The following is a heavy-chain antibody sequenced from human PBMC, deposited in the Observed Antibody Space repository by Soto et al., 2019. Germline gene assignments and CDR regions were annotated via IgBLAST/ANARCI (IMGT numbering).Heavy chain of an antibody. Sequence: GGSLRLSCAASGFTFSSYAMHWVRQAPGKGLEWVAVISYDGSNKYYADSVKGRFTISRDNSKNALYLQMNSLRAEDTAVYYCARDFLHIVVVTAILPNFDYWGQGTLVTVSS. CDR2: ISYDGSNK. CDR3: ARDFLHIVVVTAILPNFDY. D-gene: IGHD2-21*02. J-gene: IGHJ4*02. V-gene: IGHV3-30-3*01. CDR1: GFTFSSYA.